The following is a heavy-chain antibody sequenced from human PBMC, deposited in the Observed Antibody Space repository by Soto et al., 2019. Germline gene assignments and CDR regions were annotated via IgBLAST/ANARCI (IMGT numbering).Heavy chain of an antibody. V-gene: IGHV3-13*01. Sequence: GGSLRLSCAASGFIFNNYDMHWVRQATGKGLEWVSAIGTAGDTYYPGSVKGRFTISRENAKNSLCLQMNSLRAGDTAVYYCVREAVGEGRFYHMDVWGKGTTVTVSS. CDR1: GFIFNNYD. J-gene: IGHJ6*03. D-gene: IGHD4-17*01. CDR3: VREAVGEGRFYHMDV. CDR2: IGTAGDT.